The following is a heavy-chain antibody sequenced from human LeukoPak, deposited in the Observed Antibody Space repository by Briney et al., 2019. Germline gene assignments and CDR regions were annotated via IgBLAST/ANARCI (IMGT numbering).Heavy chain of an antibody. D-gene: IGHD6-13*01. J-gene: IGHJ4*02. CDR2: INSDGSIT. V-gene: IGHV3-74*01. CDR1: GFTFSSYW. CDR3: LWLGTITSAGTGY. Sequence: GGSLRLSCAASGFTFSSYWMHWVRQAPGEGLVWVSRINSDGSITNYADSVKGRYTISRDNAKSTLYLQMNSLRAEDTAVYYCLWLGTITSAGTGYWGQGTLVTVSS.